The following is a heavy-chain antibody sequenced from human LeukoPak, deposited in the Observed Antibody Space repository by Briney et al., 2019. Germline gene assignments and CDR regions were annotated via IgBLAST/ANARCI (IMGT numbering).Heavy chain of an antibody. CDR1: GYTFTSYS. D-gene: IGHD6-19*01. CDR3: AREEYNSGWYPFDY. V-gene: IGHV1-18*01. Sequence: ASVKVSCKASGYTFTSYSISWVRQAPGQGLEWMGWISAYNGNTIYAQKVKGRVTMTTDTSTSTAYMELRSLKSDDTAVYYCAREEYNSGWYPFDYWGQGTLVTVSS. J-gene: IGHJ4*02. CDR2: ISAYNGNT.